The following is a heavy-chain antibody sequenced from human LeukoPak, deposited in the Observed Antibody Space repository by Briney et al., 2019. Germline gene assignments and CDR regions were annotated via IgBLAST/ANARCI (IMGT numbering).Heavy chain of an antibody. CDR3: TTYRYYYYYYMDV. CDR1: GFTFSSYW. V-gene: IGHV3-15*01. J-gene: IGHJ6*03. Sequence: GGSLRLSCAASGFTFSSYWMSWVRQAPGKGLEWVGRIKSKTDGGTTDYAAPVKGRFTISRDDSKNTLYLQMNSLKTEDTAVYYCTTYRYYYYYYMDVWGKGTTVTVSS. CDR2: IKSKTDGGTT.